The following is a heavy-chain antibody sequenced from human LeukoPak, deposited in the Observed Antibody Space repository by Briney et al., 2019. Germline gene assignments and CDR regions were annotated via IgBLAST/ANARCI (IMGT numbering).Heavy chain of an antibody. V-gene: IGHV3-49*04. Sequence: GGSLRLSCTASGFTFGNYAMSWVRQAPGKGLEWGGFIRSKAYGGTTEYAASVKGRFTISRDDSKSIAYLQMNSLKTEDTAVYYCTRAYYYGSGRFDYWGQGTLVTVSS. CDR3: TRAYYYGSGRFDY. D-gene: IGHD3-10*01. CDR2: IRSKAYGGTT. CDR1: GFTFGNYA. J-gene: IGHJ4*02.